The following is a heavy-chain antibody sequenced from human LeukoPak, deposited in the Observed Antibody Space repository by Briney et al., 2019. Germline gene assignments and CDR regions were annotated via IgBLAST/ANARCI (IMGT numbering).Heavy chain of an antibody. CDR2: ISGSGGST. D-gene: IGHD2-2*01. J-gene: IGHJ4*02. Sequence: GGSLRLSCAASGFTFSSYAMSWVRQASGKGLEWVSAISGSGGSTYYADSVKGRFTISRDNSKNTLYLQMNSLRAEDTAVYYCAKGLGYCSSTSCSEKYYFDYWGQGTLVTVSS. CDR3: AKGLGYCSSTSCSEKYYFDY. CDR1: GFTFSSYA. V-gene: IGHV3-23*01.